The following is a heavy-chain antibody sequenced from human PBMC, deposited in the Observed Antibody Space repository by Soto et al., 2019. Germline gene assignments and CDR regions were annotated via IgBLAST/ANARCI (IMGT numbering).Heavy chain of an antibody. CDR1: GGTFSSYA. CDR2: IIPIFGTA. J-gene: IGHJ1*01. V-gene: IGHV1-69*13. Sequence: ASVKVSCKASGGTFSSYAISWVRQAPGQGLEWMGGIIPIFGTANYAQKFQGRVTITADESTSTAYMELSSLRSEDTAVYYCARPRSGSYPSEYFQHWGQGTLVTVSS. CDR3: ARPRSGSYPSEYFQH. D-gene: IGHD1-26*01.